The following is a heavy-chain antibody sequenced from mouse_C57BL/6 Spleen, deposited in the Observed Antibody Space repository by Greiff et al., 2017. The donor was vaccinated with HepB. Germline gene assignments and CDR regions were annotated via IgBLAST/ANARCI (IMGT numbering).Heavy chain of an antibody. V-gene: IGHV1-50*01. CDR3: ARGGDY. CDR2: IDPSDSYT. J-gene: IGHJ2*01. CDR1: GYTFTSYW. Sequence: QVQLQQPGAELVKPGASVKLSCKASGYTFTSYWMQWVKQRPGQGLEWIGEIDPSDSYTNYNQKFKGKATLTVDTSSSTAYMQLSRLTSEDSAVYYCARGGDYWGQGTTLTVSS.